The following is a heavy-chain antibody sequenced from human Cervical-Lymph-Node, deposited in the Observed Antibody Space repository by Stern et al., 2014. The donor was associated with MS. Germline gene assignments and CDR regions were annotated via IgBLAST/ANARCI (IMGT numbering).Heavy chain of an antibody. CDR2: IFWDDDK. V-gene: IGHV2-5*02. CDR1: GFSLSTSGVG. CDR3: AHSPRAMIVVG. D-gene: IGHD3-22*01. J-gene: IGHJ4*02. Sequence: QVTLNESGPTLVKPTQTLTLTCTFSGFSLSTSGVGVGWIRQPPGTALEWLALIFWDDDKSYSPSLKSRLSITKDTSKNQVVLTMTNMDPVDTATYYCAHSPRAMIVVGWGQGTLVTVSS.